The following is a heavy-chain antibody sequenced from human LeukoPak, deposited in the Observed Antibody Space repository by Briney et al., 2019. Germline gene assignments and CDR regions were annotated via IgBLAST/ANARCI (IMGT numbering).Heavy chain of an antibody. CDR3: ARGLRK. Sequence: PSGTLSLTCAVSGGSITIGTWWTWVRQPPGQGLEWIGEVYYIGSPNYNSSLKSRVTISLDKTKNQFLLNLTSVTAADTAVYYCARGLRKWGQGRMVTVSS. D-gene: IGHD5/OR15-5a*01. V-gene: IGHV4-4*02. CDR1: GGSITIGTW. J-gene: IGHJ3*01. CDR2: VYYIGSP.